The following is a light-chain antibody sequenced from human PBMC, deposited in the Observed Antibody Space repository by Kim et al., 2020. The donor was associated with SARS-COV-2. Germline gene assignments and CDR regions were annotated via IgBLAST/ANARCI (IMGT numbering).Light chain of an antibody. CDR3: QYYESSLT. J-gene: IGKJ4*01. CDR2: AVF. V-gene: IGKV3-20*01. CDR1: QTVSNRY. Sequence: VSSGERVTLSCRTSQTVSNRYLGWFQQKPGQAPRLLIYAVFSRATGIPDRFSGSGSGTDFTLTISRLEPEDFAVYYCQYYESSLTFGGGTKVDIK.